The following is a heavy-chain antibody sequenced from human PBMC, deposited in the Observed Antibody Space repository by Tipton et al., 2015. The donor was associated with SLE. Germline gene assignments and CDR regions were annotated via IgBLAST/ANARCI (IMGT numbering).Heavy chain of an antibody. D-gene: IGHD5-12*01. V-gene: IGHV1-2*06. CDR1: GYTFTGYY. CDR3: AREEPIVATPLDY. Sequence: QSGPEVKKPGASVKVSCKASGYTFTGYYMHWVRQAPGQGLEWMGRINPNSGGTNYAQKFQGRVTMTRDTSISTAYMELSRLRSDGTAVYYCAREEPIVATPLDYWGQGTLVTVSS. J-gene: IGHJ4*02. CDR2: INPNSGGT.